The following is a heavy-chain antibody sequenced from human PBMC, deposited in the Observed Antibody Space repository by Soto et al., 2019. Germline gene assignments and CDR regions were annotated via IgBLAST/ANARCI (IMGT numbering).Heavy chain of an antibody. V-gene: IGHV1-69*12. CDR2: IIPIFGTA. D-gene: IGHD6-6*01. CDR1: GGTFSSYA. Sequence: QVQLVQSGAEVKKPGSSVKVSCKASGGTFSSYAISWVRQAPGQGLEWMGGIIPIFGTANYAQKFQGRVTITAAESPSTAYMELRSLGSEDTAGYYCARGGIAARLSWFDPWGQGTLVTVSS. CDR3: ARGGIAARLSWFDP. J-gene: IGHJ5*02.